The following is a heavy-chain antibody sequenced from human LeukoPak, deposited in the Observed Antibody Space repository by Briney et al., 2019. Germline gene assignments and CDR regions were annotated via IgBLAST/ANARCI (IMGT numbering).Heavy chain of an antibody. CDR2: ISYDGSNK. CDR1: GFTFSSYA. Sequence: PGGSLRLSCAASGFTFSSYAMHWVRQAPGKGLEWVAVISYDGSNKYYADSVKGRFTISRDNSKNTLYLQMNSLRAEDTAVYYCARGWKEGFLWFGESLSYYYYMDVWGKGTTVTISS. V-gene: IGHV3-30*04. J-gene: IGHJ6*03. D-gene: IGHD3-10*01. CDR3: ARGWKEGFLWFGESLSYYYYMDV.